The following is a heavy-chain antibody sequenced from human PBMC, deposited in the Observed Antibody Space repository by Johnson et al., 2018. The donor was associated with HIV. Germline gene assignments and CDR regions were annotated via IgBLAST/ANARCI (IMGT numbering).Heavy chain of an antibody. Sequence: EVQVVESGGGVVQPGRSLRLSFAASGFTFSSYAMHWVRQAPGKGLEWVAVISSNGGSTYYADSVKGRFTISRDNSKNSLYLQMNSLRAEDTALYYCAKAGDSSGRDAFDIWGQGTMVTVSS. CDR1: GFTFSSYA. D-gene: IGHD3-22*01. CDR3: AKAGDSSGRDAFDI. CDR2: ISSNGGST. J-gene: IGHJ3*02. V-gene: IGHV3-43*02.